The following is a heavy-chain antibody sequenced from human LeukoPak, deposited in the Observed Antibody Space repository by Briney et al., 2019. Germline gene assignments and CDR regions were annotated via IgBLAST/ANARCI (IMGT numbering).Heavy chain of an antibody. V-gene: IGHV1-69*05. CDR1: GGTFSSYA. J-gene: IGHJ4*02. D-gene: IGHD4-23*01. CDR3: ARERNDYGGKIGYYFDY. CDR2: IIPIFGTA. Sequence: SVKVSCKASGGTFSSYAISWVRQAPGQGLEWMGGIIPIFGTANYAQKFQGRVTITTDESTSTAHMELSSLRSEDTAVYYCARERNDYGGKIGYYFDYWGQGTLVTVSS.